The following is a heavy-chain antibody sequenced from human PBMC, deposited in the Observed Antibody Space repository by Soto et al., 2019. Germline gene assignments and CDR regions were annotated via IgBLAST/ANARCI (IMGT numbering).Heavy chain of an antibody. CDR1: GFTFNTYW. CDR2: IKEDGSDK. V-gene: IGHV3-7*01. D-gene: IGHD6-25*01. J-gene: IGHJ4*02. CDR3: ARFTRGSSGDY. Sequence: EVQLVESGGDWVQPGGSLRLSCVASGFTFNTYWMSWVRQAPGKGLEWVANIKEDGSDKYYVDSVKGRFTISRDNAKNLLYLQMNSLGAGDTAMYYCARFTRGSSGDYLDQGTLVTVAS.